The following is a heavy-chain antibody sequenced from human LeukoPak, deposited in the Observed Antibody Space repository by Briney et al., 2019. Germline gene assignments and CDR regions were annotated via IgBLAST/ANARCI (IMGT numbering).Heavy chain of an antibody. CDR1: GFTFSSYW. CDR2: ISSSSSTI. CDR3: ARGDDIVVVTAIPHGAFDI. V-gene: IGHV3-48*04. D-gene: IGHD2-21*02. J-gene: IGHJ3*02. Sequence: PGGSLRLSCAASGFTFSSYWMSWVRQAPGKGLEWVSYISSSSSTIYYADSVKGRFTISRDNAKNSLYLQMNSLRAEDTAVYYCARGDDIVVVTAIPHGAFDIWGQGTMVTVSS.